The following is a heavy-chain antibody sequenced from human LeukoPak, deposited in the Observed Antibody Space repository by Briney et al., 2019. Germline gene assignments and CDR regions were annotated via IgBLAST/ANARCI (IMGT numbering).Heavy chain of an antibody. Sequence: SETLSLTCTVSGYSISSGYYWGWIRQPPGKGLEWIGNIYHSGSTYYNPSLNSRVTISVDTSKNQFSLKLSSVTAADTAVYYCARESTDSSGYYSAAVDYWGQGTLVTVSS. CDR1: GYSISSGYY. CDR2: IYHSGST. D-gene: IGHD3-22*01. V-gene: IGHV4-38-2*02. J-gene: IGHJ4*02. CDR3: ARESTDSSGYYSAAVDY.